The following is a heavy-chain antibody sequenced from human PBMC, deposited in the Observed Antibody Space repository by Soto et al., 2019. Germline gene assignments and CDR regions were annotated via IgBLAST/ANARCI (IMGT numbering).Heavy chain of an antibody. CDR3: AAATLWFGELFSDADP. V-gene: IGHV1-58*02. Sequence: QMQLVQSGPEVKKPGTSVKVSCKASGFTFTSSAMQWVRQARGQRLEWIGWIVVGSGNTNYAQKFQERVTITRDMSTSTAYMELSRLRSEDTAVYYCAAATLWFGELFSDADPWGQGTLVTVSS. D-gene: IGHD3-10*01. CDR2: IVVGSGNT. CDR1: GFTFTSSA. J-gene: IGHJ5*02.